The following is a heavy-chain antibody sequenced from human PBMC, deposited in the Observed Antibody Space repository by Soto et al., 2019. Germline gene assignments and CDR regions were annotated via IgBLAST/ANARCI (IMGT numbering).Heavy chain of an antibody. J-gene: IGHJ4*02. CDR3: ARADYYGDPGSY. CDR1: GFTFSTSW. D-gene: IGHD3-10*01. CDR2: IKEDGSEK. V-gene: IGHV3-7*01. Sequence: PGGSLRLSCAASGFTFSTSWMSWVRQAPGKGLERVANIKEDGSEKYYVDSVKGRFTISRDHAKNSLYLQMNSLGADDTAVYYCARADYYGDPGSYWGQGTLVTVSS.